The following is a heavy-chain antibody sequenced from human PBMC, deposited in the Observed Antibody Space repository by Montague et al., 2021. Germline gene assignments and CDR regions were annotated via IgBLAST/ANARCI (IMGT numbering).Heavy chain of an antibody. J-gene: IGHJ5*02. Sequence: ETRSLTCSVSGDSVRCGIYHWGWIRQSPGKGLEWIGYICDGGSATYKTSLGSRVAMSLDTSSNQFSLNLRSATAADTAVYYCAAYYYGGGGRGSWGQGTLVTVSS. D-gene: IGHD3-22*01. CDR3: AAYYYGGGGRGS. CDR1: GDSVRCGIYH. V-gene: IGHV4-61*01. CDR2: ICDGGSA.